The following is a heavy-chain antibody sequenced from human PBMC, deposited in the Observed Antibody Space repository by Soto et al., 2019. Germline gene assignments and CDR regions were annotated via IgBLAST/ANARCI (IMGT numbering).Heavy chain of an antibody. J-gene: IGHJ4*02. CDR2: IIPIFAKA. D-gene: IGHD4-4*01. Sequence: QAQLVQSGAEVRKPGSSVRVSCTTSEDAFNTIALNWVRQAPGQGLEWMGGIIPIFAKAKYAQKFQGRLTIIADASTRTVYLALSSLTSDDSAVYFCARGGIVAVPSALSSYDDYTHYRFDSWGQGTLVSVS. CDR1: EDAFNTIA. V-gene: IGHV1-69*01. CDR3: ARGGIVAVPSALSSYDDYTHYRFDS.